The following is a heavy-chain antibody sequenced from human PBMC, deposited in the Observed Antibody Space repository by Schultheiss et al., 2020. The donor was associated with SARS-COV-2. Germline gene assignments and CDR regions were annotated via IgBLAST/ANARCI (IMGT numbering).Heavy chain of an antibody. Sequence: GSLRLSCTVSGGSISSSSYYWSWIRQPPGKGLEWIGYIYYSGSTNYNPSLKSRVTISVDTSKNQFSLKLSSVTAADTAVYYCARDQIHWFDPWGQGTLVTVSS. CDR3: ARDQIHWFDP. CDR2: IYYSGST. CDR1: GGSISSSSYY. V-gene: IGHV4-61*01. J-gene: IGHJ5*02.